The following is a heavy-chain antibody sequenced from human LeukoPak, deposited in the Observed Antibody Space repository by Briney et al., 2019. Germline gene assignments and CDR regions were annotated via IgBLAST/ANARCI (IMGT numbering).Heavy chain of an antibody. CDR1: GFTFSSYE. Sequence: GGSLRLSCAASGFTFSSYEMNWVRQAPGKGLELVANIKQDRSEKYYVDSVKGRFTISRDNARNLLFLQMNSLRLEDTAVYYCASQSYARFDPWGQGTLVTVSS. CDR3: ASQSYARFDP. CDR2: IKQDRSEK. J-gene: IGHJ5*02. D-gene: IGHD3-16*01. V-gene: IGHV3-7*01.